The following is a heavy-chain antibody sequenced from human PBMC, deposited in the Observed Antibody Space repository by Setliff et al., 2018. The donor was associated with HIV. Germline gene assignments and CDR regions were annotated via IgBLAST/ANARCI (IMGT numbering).Heavy chain of an antibody. J-gene: IGHJ4*02. V-gene: IGHV1-18*01. CDR1: GYTFTSYG. Sequence: ASVKVSCKSSGYTFTSYGVSWVRQAPGQGLEWMGWVNPYNGDTKNAQKFQGRVAMTTDTSTATVFMELRSLRSDDTAVDYCARAGGRRMDRGVVSDYWGQGTLVTVSS. CDR3: ARAGGRRMDRGVVSDY. D-gene: IGHD3-10*01. CDR2: VNPYNGDT.